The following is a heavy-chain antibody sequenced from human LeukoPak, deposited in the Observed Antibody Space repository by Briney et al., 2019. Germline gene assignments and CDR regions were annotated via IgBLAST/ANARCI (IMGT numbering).Heavy chain of an antibody. V-gene: IGHV3-30*04. CDR3: ARVSWGGYLAS. Sequence: GRSLRLSCAASGFTFSSYAMHWVRQAPGKGLEWVAVISYDGSNKYYADSVKGRFTISRDNSKNTLYLQMNSLRAEDTAVYYCARVSWGGYLASWGKGTLSTVSS. D-gene: IGHD3-3*01. CDR1: GFTFSSYA. J-gene: IGHJ5*02. CDR2: ISYDGSNK.